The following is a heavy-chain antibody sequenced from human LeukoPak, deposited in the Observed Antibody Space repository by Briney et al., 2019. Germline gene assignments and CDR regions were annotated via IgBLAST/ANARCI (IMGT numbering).Heavy chain of an antibody. CDR2: ISSSSSYI. CDR1: GFTFSSYS. J-gene: IGHJ6*03. D-gene: IGHD1-26*01. Sequence: PGGSLRLSCAASGFTFSSYSMNWVRQAPGKGLEWVSSISSSSSYIYYADSVKGRFTISRDNAKNSLYLQMNSLRAEDTAVYYCASHSPSGSYWYYYYMDVWGKGTTVTVSS. CDR3: ASHSPSGSYWYYYYMDV. V-gene: IGHV3-21*01.